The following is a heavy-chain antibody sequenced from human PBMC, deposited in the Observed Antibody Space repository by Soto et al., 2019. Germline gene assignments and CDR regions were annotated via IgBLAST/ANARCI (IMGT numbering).Heavy chain of an antibody. V-gene: IGHV3-9*01. CDR2: LDWNGVSI. J-gene: IGHJ3*02. D-gene: IGHD5-12*01. Sequence: VQLVESGGGLVQPGRSLRLSCAASGFSFDDYVMHWVRQGPGKGLEWVSGLDWNGVSIGYADSVKGRFTISRDNAKHSLYLQMNSLRSDDTALYYCAKDIARYSGYGGAFDIWGQGTMVTVSS. CDR3: AKDIARYSGYGGAFDI. CDR1: GFSFDDYV.